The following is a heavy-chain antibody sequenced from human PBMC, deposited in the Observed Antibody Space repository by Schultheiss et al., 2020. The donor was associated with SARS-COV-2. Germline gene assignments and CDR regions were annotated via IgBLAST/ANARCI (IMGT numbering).Heavy chain of an antibody. CDR2: ISSSSSYI. V-gene: IGHV3-21*01. Sequence: GGSLRLSCAASGFTVSSNYMSWVRQAPGKGLEWVSSISSSSSYIYYADSVKGRFTISRDNAKNSLYLQMNSLRAEDTAVYYCARALSMWELMVGAFDIWGQGTMVTVSS. D-gene: IGHD1-26*01. CDR3: ARALSMWELMVGAFDI. CDR1: GFTVSSNY. J-gene: IGHJ3*02.